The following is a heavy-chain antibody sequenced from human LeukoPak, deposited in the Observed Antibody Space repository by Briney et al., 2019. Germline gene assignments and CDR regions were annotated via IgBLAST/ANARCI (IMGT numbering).Heavy chain of an antibody. J-gene: IGHJ4*02. V-gene: IGHV1-46*01. D-gene: IGHD4-17*01. CDR3: ARSRRRPTVTTPYYFDY. CDR2: IDPSAGST. CDR1: GYSFTNYY. Sequence: GASVKVSCKASGYSFTNYYMHWVRQAPGQGLEWMGVIDPSAGSTTYAQKFQGRVTITRNTSISTAYMELSSLRSEDTAVYYCARSRRRPTVTTPYYFDYWGQGTLVTVSS.